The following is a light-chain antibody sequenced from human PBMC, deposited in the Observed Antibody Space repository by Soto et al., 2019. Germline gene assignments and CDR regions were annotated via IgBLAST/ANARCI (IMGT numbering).Light chain of an antibody. V-gene: IGKV2-28*01. J-gene: IGKJ1*01. CDR3: MQALEAPRT. CDR2: LAS. Sequence: EIVMTQSPLSLPVTPGEPASISCRSSQSLMHSSGYDYVDWYLQKPGQSPQLLISLASNRASGVPDRFSGSGSGTDFTLKISRVEAEDVGVYYCMQALEAPRTFGQGTKVEIK. CDR1: QSLMHSSGYDY.